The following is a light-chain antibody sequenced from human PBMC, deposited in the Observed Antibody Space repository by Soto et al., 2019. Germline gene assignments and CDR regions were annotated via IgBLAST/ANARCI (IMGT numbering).Light chain of an antibody. CDR1: QSISSW. Sequence: DIQMTQSPSTLSASVGDRVTITCRTSQSISSWLAWYQQKPGKAHKLLIYTASSLESRVPSRFSGSGSGTEYPLTISSLQLYDFAPYYYHQYNSYSPTWTFGQGTKVEIK. V-gene: IGKV1-5*03. CDR3: HQYNSYSPTWT. J-gene: IGKJ1*01. CDR2: TAS.